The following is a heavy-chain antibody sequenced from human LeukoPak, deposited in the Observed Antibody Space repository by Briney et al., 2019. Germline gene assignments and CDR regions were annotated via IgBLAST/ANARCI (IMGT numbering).Heavy chain of an antibody. CDR3: AREPCYFDSTLLDAFDI. CDR1: GGSISSYY. CDR2: IYTSVST. Sequence: TSETLSLTCTVSGGSISSYYWNWIRQPAGKGLEWIGRIYTSVSTNYNPSLKSRVTISVDKSKNQFSLKLSSVTAADTAVYYCAREPCYFDSTLLDAFDIWGQGTMVTVSS. J-gene: IGHJ3*02. V-gene: IGHV4-4*07. D-gene: IGHD3-22*01.